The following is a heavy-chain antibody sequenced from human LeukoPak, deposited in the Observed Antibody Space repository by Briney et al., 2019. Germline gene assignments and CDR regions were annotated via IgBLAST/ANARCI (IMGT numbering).Heavy chain of an antibody. Sequence: GGSLRLSCAASGFAFSYYYMSWIRQAPGKGLEWVSYISSTGIIYYSDSVQGRFTISRDNAKNSLYLQMNSLRAEDTRVYYCTRGGRIAVAGSYYFAYWGQGTLVTVSS. D-gene: IGHD6-19*01. CDR2: ISSTGII. CDR1: GFAFSYYY. V-gene: IGHV3-11*04. CDR3: TRGGRIAVAGSYYFAY. J-gene: IGHJ4*02.